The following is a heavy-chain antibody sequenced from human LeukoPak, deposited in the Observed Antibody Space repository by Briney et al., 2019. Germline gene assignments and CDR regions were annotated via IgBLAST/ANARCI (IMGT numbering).Heavy chain of an antibody. V-gene: IGHV1-24*01. CDR1: GYILTDLS. Sequence: ASVKVSCKVSGYILTDLSIHWVRQAPGKGLEWMGGFDSEEGKTIYAQKFQGRLTMTEDTSTDTAYMELSSLRSEDTAVYYCRGQWNFGYASDYWGQGTLVTVSS. D-gene: IGHD1-7*01. J-gene: IGHJ4*02. CDR3: RGQWNFGYASDY. CDR2: FDSEEGKT.